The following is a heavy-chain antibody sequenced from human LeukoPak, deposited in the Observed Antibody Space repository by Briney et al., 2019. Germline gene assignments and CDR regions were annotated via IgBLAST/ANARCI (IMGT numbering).Heavy chain of an antibody. CDR1: GFTFSNYC. J-gene: IGHJ3*02. V-gene: IGHV3-74*01. CDR2: ICPGGTIT. Sequence: PGGSLRLSCTASGFTFSNYCMHWVRQTPGKGLIWVSRICPGGTITNYADSVKGRFTISRDDAKNMMFLQMNSLRADDTAVYYSARGTLSLYGDRDAFDIWGQGTMVTVSS. CDR3: ARGTLSLYGDRDAFDI. D-gene: IGHD4-17*01.